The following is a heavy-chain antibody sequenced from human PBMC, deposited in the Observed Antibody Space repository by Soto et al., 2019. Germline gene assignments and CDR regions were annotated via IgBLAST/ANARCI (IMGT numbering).Heavy chain of an antibody. V-gene: IGHV3-23*01. CDR3: AICRRKTSGRNTWLET. D-gene: IGHD2-15*01. Sequence: LRLSXAASGVTFSTYSMNWVLQAPLKGLEWISTISNTGGGTFYADSVKGRFTISRDNSNNTVYLQMHSLRAEDTAVYFCAICRRKTSGRNTWLETWGRGTLV. CDR1: GVTFSTYS. CDR2: ISNTGGGT. J-gene: IGHJ5*02.